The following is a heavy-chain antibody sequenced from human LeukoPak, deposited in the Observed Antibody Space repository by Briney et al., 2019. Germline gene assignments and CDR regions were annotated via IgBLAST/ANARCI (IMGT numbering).Heavy chain of an antibody. J-gene: IGHJ5*02. V-gene: IGHV4-59*01. CDR1: GGSISSYY. CDR2: IYYSGST. CDR3: ARGYCSGGSCLENRFDP. D-gene: IGHD2-15*01. Sequence: PSETLSLTCTVSGGSISSYYWSWIRQPPGKGLEWIGYIYYSGSTNYNPSLKSRVTISVDTSKNQFSLKLSPVTAADTAVYYCARGYCSGGSCLENRFDPWGQGTLVTVSS.